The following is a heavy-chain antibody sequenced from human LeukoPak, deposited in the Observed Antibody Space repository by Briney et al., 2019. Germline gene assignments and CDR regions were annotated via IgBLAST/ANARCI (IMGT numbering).Heavy chain of an antibody. D-gene: IGHD3-22*01. CDR2: IYHSGST. V-gene: IGHV4-38-2*02. CDR1: GYSISSGYY. CDR3: AREKAITMIVVARRSAFDI. J-gene: IGHJ3*02. Sequence: PSETLSLTCAVSGYSISSGYYWGWIRQPPGKGLGWIGSIYHSGSTYYNPSLKSRVTISVDTSKNQFSLKLSSVTAADTAVYYCAREKAITMIVVARRSAFDIWGQGTMVTVSS.